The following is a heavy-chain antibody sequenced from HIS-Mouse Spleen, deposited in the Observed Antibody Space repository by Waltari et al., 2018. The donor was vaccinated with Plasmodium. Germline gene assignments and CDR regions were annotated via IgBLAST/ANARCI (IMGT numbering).Heavy chain of an antibody. CDR2: IKQDGSEK. CDR1: GFTFGSAW. D-gene: IGHD6-13*01. CDR3: ASSWYWYFDL. V-gene: IGHV3-7*01. Sequence: EVQLVESGGGWVQPGGSLGLPCTASGFTFGSAWMSWVRQDPGKGLGWVANIKQDGSEKYYVDSVKGRFTISRDNAKNSLYLQMNSLRAEDTAVYYCASSWYWYFDLWGRGTLVTVSS. J-gene: IGHJ2*01.